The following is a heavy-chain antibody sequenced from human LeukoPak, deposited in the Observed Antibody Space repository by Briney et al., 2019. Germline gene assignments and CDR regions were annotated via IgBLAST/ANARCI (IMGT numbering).Heavy chain of an antibody. Sequence: GGSLRLSCAASGFTVSNNYMSWVRQAPGKGLEWVSVIYSGGGTNSADSVKGRFTISRDNSKSTLYLQMNSLRAEDAAVYYCAKDGRYCSSNTCYQYFDSWGQGALVTVSS. CDR1: GFTVSNNY. V-gene: IGHV3-53*01. D-gene: IGHD2-2*01. CDR2: IYSGGGT. CDR3: AKDGRYCSSNTCYQYFDS. J-gene: IGHJ4*02.